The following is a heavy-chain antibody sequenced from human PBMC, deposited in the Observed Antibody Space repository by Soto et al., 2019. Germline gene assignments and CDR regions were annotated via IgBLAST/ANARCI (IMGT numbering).Heavy chain of an antibody. CDR1: GFTFSSYG. CDR3: AKDFWLEEWELPYYFDY. CDR2: ISYDGSNK. D-gene: IGHD1-26*01. Sequence: GGSLRLSCAASGFTFSSYGMHWVRQAPGKGLEWVAVISYDGSNKYYADSVKGRFTISRDNSKNTLYLQMNSLRAEDTAVYYCAKDFWLEEWELPYYFDYWGQGTLVTVSS. V-gene: IGHV3-30*18. J-gene: IGHJ4*02.